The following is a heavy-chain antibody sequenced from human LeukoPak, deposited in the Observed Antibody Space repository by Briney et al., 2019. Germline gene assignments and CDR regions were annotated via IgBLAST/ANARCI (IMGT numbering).Heavy chain of an antibody. Sequence: PSETLSLTCAVYGGSFSGYYWSWVRQAPGKGLEWVSYISSSSSTIYYADSVKGRFTISRGNAKNSLYLQMNSLRAEDTAVYYCARNYNWNDYRPNWGQGTLVTVSS. CDR1: GGSFSGYY. V-gene: IGHV3-48*01. D-gene: IGHD1-20*01. J-gene: IGHJ4*02. CDR2: ISSSSSTI. CDR3: ARNYNWNDYRPN.